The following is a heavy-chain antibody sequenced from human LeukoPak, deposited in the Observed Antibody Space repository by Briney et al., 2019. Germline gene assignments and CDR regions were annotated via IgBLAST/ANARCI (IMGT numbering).Heavy chain of an antibody. CDR3: ARDGAVAGRYYFDY. CDR2: IKQDGSEE. J-gene: IGHJ4*02. Sequence: PGGSLRLSCAASGFTFSSYSMNWVRQAPGKGLEWVANIKQDGSEEYYVDSVKGRFTISRDNAKNSLYLQMNSLRAEDTAVYYCARDGAVAGRYYFDYWGQGTLVTVSS. D-gene: IGHD6-19*01. V-gene: IGHV3-7*01. CDR1: GFTFSSYS.